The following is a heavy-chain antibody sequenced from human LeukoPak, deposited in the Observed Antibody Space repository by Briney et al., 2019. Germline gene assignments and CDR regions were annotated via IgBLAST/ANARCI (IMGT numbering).Heavy chain of an antibody. J-gene: IGHJ4*02. D-gene: IGHD1-26*01. CDR3: AKDASGSYCPDY. V-gene: IGHV3-21*04. Sequence: GGSLRLSCAASGFTFRTYSMNWVRQVPGKGLEWVSSISSTSSYIYYADSVKGRFTISRDNAKNSLYLQMNSLRAEDTATYYCAKDASGSYCPDYWGQGTLVTVSS. CDR1: GFTFRTYS. CDR2: ISSTSSYI.